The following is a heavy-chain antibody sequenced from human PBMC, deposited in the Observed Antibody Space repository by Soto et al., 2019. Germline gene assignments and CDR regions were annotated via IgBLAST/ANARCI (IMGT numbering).Heavy chain of an antibody. CDR3: ARTLSGYSYGPLDY. Sequence: PSETLSLTCSVSDDSINSDKYYWGWIRQPPGKELEWIGNIYYLGTTTYNPSLKSRVTISLDTSKNQFSLRLSSVTAADTAVYYCARTLSGYSYGPLDYWGQGILVTVSS. CDR1: DDSINSDKYY. CDR2: IYYLGTT. D-gene: IGHD5-18*01. J-gene: IGHJ4*02. V-gene: IGHV4-61*05.